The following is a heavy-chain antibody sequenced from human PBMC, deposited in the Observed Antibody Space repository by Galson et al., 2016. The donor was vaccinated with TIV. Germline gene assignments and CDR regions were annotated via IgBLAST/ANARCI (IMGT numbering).Heavy chain of an antibody. Sequence: TLSLTCTVSDGSISSDGYSWSWIRQPPGKGLEWIGYRYHGGSTYCNPSLKSRVTISLDTSKNQISLMLSSVTDADTAEDFYARVTLHYYDSSGFSSYFDYWGQGTLVTVSS. CDR2: RYHGGST. V-gene: IGHV4-30-2*01. CDR3: ARVTLHYYDSSGFSSYFDY. CDR1: DGSISSDGYS. D-gene: IGHD3-22*01. J-gene: IGHJ4*02.